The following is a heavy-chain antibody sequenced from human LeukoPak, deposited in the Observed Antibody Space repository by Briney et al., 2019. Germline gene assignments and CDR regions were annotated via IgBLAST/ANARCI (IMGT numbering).Heavy chain of an antibody. V-gene: IGHV1-69*04. CDR2: IIPILGIA. D-gene: IGHD1-26*01. CDR1: GGTFSSYA. J-gene: IGHJ5*02. CDR3: ARELVGATSNWFDP. Sequence: SVKVSCRASGGTFSSYAISWVRQAPGQGLEWMGRIIPILGIANYAQKFQGRVTITADKSTSTAYMELSSLRSEDTAVYYCARELVGATSNWFDPWGQGTLVTVSS.